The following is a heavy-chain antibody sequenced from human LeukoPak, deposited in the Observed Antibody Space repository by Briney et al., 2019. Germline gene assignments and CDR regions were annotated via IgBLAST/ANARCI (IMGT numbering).Heavy chain of an antibody. V-gene: IGHV3-30*04. CDR1: GFTFNSFP. CDR3: ARVLGFGSPPAY. D-gene: IGHD3-10*01. Sequence: PGGSLRLSCAASGFTFNSFPMHWVRQAPGKGLEGVGLISFDGSDKSYADSVEGRFTISRDNSKNTLYLQMNSLSAEDTAVYYCARVLGFGSPPAYWGQGTLVSVSS. J-gene: IGHJ4*02. CDR2: ISFDGSDK.